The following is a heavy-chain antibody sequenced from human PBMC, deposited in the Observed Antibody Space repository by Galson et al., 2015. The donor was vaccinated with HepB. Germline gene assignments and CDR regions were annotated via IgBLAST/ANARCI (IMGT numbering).Heavy chain of an antibody. J-gene: IGHJ4*02. V-gene: IGHV1-18*01. CDR1: GYTFTSYG. CDR2: ISAYNGNT. Sequence: SVKVSCKASGYTFTSYGISWVRQAPGQGLEWMGWISAYNGNTNYAQKLQGRVTMTTDTSTSTAYMELRSLGSDDTAVYYCAREAEYSSGWYYFDYWGQGTLVTVSS. D-gene: IGHD6-19*01. CDR3: AREAEYSSGWYYFDY.